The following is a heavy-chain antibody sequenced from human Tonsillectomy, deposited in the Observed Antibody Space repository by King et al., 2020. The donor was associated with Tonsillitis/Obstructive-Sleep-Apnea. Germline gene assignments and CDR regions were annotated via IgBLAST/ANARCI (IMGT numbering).Heavy chain of an antibody. CDR3: AKVPY. J-gene: IGHJ4*02. V-gene: IGHV3-23*04. Sequence: VQLVESGGDLVQPGGSLRLSCAVSGFNFRSDAMSWVRQAPGRGLEWVSAISGGGDSTYFSDSVKGRFTISRDNSKNTLYLQMNSLRAEDTAVYYCAKVPYWGQGTLVTVSS. CDR2: ISGGGDST. CDR1: GFNFRSDA.